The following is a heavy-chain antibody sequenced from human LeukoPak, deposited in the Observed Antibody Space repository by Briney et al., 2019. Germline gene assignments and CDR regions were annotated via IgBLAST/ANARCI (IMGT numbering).Heavy chain of an antibody. Sequence: ASVKVSCKASGYTFTGYYMHRVRQAPGQGLEWMGWINPNSGGTNYAQKFQGRVTMTRDTSISTAYMELSRLTFDDTTIYYCATTLHIVVVTWHAFDIWGQGTMVTVSS. CDR3: ATTLHIVVVTWHAFDI. D-gene: IGHD2-21*02. CDR2: INPNSGGT. J-gene: IGHJ3*02. CDR1: GYTFTGYY. V-gene: IGHV1-2*02.